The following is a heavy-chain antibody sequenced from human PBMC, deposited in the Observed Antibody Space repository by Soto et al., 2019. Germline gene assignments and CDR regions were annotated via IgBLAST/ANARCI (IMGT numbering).Heavy chain of an antibody. CDR2: IDPSDSYT. D-gene: IGHD5-18*01. CDR3: ARTSMQSRGFRHGHGGMDV. Sequence: GESLKISCKGSGYSFTSYWIDWVRQMPGKGLEWMGRIDPSDSYTNYSPSFQGHVTISADKSISTAYLQWSSLKASDTAMYYCARTSMQSRGFRHGHGGMDVRGQGTTVTVSS. J-gene: IGHJ6*02. CDR1: GYSFTSYW. V-gene: IGHV5-10-1*01.